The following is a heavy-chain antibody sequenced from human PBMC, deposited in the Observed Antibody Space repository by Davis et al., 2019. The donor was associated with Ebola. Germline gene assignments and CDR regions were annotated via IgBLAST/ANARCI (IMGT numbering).Heavy chain of an antibody. CDR3: ARDVLDETPVIFTWYPDL. Sequence: GESLKISCAASGFTVSTNYMTWYRQAPGKGLEWVSTLYSGGSSYYARSVKGRFTISRDDGKNTLFLQMGSLTSEDAGVYYCARDVLDETPVIFTWYPDLWGRGTLVTLAS. J-gene: IGHJ2*01. D-gene: IGHD4-23*01. CDR1: GFTVSTNY. CDR2: LYSGGSS. V-gene: IGHV3-66*02.